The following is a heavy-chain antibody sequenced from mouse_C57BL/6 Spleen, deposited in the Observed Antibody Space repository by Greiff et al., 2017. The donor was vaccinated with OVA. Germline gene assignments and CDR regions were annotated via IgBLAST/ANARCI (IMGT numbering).Heavy chain of an antibody. V-gene: IGHV1-54*01. J-gene: IGHJ2*01. Sequence: VQLQQSGAELVRPGTSVKVSCKASGYAFTNYLLEWVKQRPGQGLEWIGVINPGSGGTNYNEKFKGKATLTADKSSSTAYMQLSSLTSEDSAVYFCARKGYYGSSPYYFDYWGQGTTLTVSS. D-gene: IGHD1-1*01. CDR3: ARKGYYGSSPYYFDY. CDR2: INPGSGGT. CDR1: GYAFTNYL.